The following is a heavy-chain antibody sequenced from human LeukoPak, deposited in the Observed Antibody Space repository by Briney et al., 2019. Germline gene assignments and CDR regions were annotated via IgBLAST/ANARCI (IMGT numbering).Heavy chain of an antibody. J-gene: IGHJ3*02. Sequence: GGSLRLSCAASGFTFSDYYMSWIRQAPGKGLEWVSYISSSSSTIYYADSVKGRFTISRDNAKNSLYLQMNSLRAEDAAVYYCASNYWYYYGSGSDDAFDIWGQGTMVTVSS. CDR2: ISSSSSTI. CDR1: GFTFSDYY. V-gene: IGHV3-11*01. CDR3: ASNYWYYYGSGSDDAFDI. D-gene: IGHD3-10*01.